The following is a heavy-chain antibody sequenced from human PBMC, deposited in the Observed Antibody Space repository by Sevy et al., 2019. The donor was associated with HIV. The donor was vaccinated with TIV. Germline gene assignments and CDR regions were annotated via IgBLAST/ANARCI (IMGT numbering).Heavy chain of an antibody. J-gene: IGHJ4*02. V-gene: IGHV3-20*04. CDR1: GFTFNDYD. CDR2: INWNGAGT. Sequence: GGSLRLSCAVSGFTFNDYDMSWVRQAPGKGLKWVSAINWNGAGTSYADSVKGRFTVSRDNAKNSLYLQMNTLRVEDTAFYYCAREKFCGGDCYYFDYWGQGILVTVSS. CDR3: AREKFCGGDCYYFDY. D-gene: IGHD2-21*02.